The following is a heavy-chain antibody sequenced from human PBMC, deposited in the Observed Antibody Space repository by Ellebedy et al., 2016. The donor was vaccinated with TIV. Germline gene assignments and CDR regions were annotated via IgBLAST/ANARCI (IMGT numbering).Heavy chain of an antibody. D-gene: IGHD2-8*01. Sequence: AASVTVSCKVSGYTLTELSMHWVRQAPGKGLEWMGGFDPEDGESTNAQHFQGRVTMTEDTSTDTAYMELSSLRSEDTAVYYCATDLRYCTNGVCFKRFDAFDIWGQGTMVTVSS. J-gene: IGHJ3*02. V-gene: IGHV1-24*01. CDR3: ATDLRYCTNGVCFKRFDAFDI. CDR1: GYTLTELS. CDR2: FDPEDGES.